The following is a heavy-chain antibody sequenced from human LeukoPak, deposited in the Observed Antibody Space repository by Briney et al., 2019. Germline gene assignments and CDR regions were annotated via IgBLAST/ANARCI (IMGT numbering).Heavy chain of an antibody. J-gene: IGHJ2*01. D-gene: IGHD2-15*01. CDR1: GYTFTGYY. CDR3: ARDGRYCSGGSCYPRGIAVAVDWYFDL. Sequence: ASVKVSCKASGYTFTGYYMHWVRQAPGQGLEWMGWINPNSGGTNYAQKFQGRVTMTRDTSISTAYMELSRLRSDDTAVYYCARDGRYCSGGSCYPRGIAVAVDWYFDLWGRGTLVTVSS. V-gene: IGHV1-2*02. CDR2: INPNSGGT.